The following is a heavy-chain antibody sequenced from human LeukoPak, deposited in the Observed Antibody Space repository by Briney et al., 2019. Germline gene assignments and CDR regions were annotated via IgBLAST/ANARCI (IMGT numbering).Heavy chain of an antibody. V-gene: IGHV3-30*04. Sequence: GGSLRLSCAASGFTFSNYAMHWVRQTPGKGLQWVAITSFDGSNNYYADSVKGRFTISRDNSKNTLYLQMNSLTTEDTAVYYCAREVSTSILSTFDYWGQGTLVTVSS. CDR2: TSFDGSNN. CDR1: GFTFSNYA. J-gene: IGHJ4*02. D-gene: IGHD2-2*01. CDR3: AREVSTSILSTFDY.